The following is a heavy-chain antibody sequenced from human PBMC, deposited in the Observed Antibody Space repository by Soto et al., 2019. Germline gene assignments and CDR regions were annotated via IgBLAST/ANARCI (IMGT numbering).Heavy chain of an antibody. Sequence: ASETLSLTCTVSGGSISSGDYYWSWIRQPPGKGLEWIGYIYYSGSTYYNPSLKSRVTISVDTSKNQFSLKLSSVTAADTAVYYCARDWFWSGYEWFDPWGQGTLVTV. CDR3: ARDWFWSGYEWFDP. J-gene: IGHJ5*02. D-gene: IGHD3-3*01. CDR2: IYYSGST. V-gene: IGHV4-30-4*01. CDR1: GGSISSGDYY.